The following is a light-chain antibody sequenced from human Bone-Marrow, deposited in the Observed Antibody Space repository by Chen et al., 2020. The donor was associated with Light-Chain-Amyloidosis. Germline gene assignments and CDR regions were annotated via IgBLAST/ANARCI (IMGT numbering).Light chain of an antibody. CDR3: AAWDDSLWV. J-gene: IGLJ3*02. CDR1: SSNIGSNY. Sequence: QSVLTQPPSASGTPGQRVTISCSGSSSNIGSNYVYWYQQLPGTAPKLLIYRNNQRPSGVPDRFAGATSGTSASLAISGLRSEDEADYYCAAWDDSLWVFGGGTKLTVL. CDR2: RNN. V-gene: IGLV1-47*01.